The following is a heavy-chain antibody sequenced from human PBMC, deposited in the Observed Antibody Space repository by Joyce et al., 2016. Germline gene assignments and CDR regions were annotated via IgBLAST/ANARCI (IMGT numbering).Heavy chain of an antibody. Sequence: QVHLVQSGAEVKKSGSSVRVSCKASGGSLNKYTVSWLRQAPGQGLAWMGRIIPMLNMTNYAQEFQGRVTITADTSTTTAYMQLTGLRFDDTAVYFCAGTFNYPHHDGMDVWGQGTTVTVSS. V-gene: IGHV1-69*02. D-gene: IGHD4-11*01. CDR1: GGSLNKYT. CDR2: IIPMLNMT. J-gene: IGHJ6*02. CDR3: AGTFNYPHHDGMDV.